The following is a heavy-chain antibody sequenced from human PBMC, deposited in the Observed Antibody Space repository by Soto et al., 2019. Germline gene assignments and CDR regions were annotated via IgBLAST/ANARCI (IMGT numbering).Heavy chain of an antibody. J-gene: IGHJ4*02. CDR1: GGTFSSYA. CDR3: ASGKAATVPLYYFDY. D-gene: IGHD2-15*01. V-gene: IGHV1-69*06. Sequence: SVKVSCKASGGTFSSYAISWVRQAPGQGLEWMGGIIPIFGTANYAQKFQGRVTITADKSTSTAYMELSSLRSEDTDVYYCASGKAATVPLYYFDYWGQGTLVTVSS. CDR2: IIPIFGTA.